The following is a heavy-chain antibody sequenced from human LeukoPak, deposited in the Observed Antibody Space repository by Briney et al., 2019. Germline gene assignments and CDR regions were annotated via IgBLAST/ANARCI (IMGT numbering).Heavy chain of an antibody. Sequence: GGSLRLSCAASGFTFSSYEMNWVRQAPGKGLERVSYISSSGSTIYCADSVKGRFTISRDNAKNSLYLQMNSLRAEDTAVYYCAREIRGFFDYWGQGTLVTVSS. CDR1: GFTFSSYE. V-gene: IGHV3-48*03. CDR3: AREIRGFFDY. CDR2: ISSSGSTI. J-gene: IGHJ4*02. D-gene: IGHD3-10*01.